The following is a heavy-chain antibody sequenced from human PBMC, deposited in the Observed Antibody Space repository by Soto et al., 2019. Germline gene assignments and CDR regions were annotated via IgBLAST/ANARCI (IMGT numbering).Heavy chain of an antibody. CDR3: ARIPAYYDSSGYYSEY. Sequence: GASVKVSCKASGGTFSSYAISWVRQAPGQGLEWMGGIIPIFGTANYAQKFQGRVTITADESTSTAYMEPSSLRSEDTAVYYCARIPAYYDSSGYYSEYWGQGTLVTVSS. J-gene: IGHJ4*02. CDR1: GGTFSSYA. CDR2: IIPIFGTA. V-gene: IGHV1-69*13. D-gene: IGHD3-22*01.